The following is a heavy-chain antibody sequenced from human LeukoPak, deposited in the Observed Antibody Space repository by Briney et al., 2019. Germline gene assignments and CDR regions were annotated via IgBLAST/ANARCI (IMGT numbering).Heavy chain of an antibody. Sequence: GGSLRLSCAASGFTFSSYAMSWVRQAPGKGLEWVSAISGSGGSTYYADPVKGRFTISRDNSKNTLYLQMNSLRAEDTAVYYCAKDLEYYYYMDVWGKGTTVTVSS. CDR3: AKDLEYYYYMDV. CDR1: GFTFSSYA. J-gene: IGHJ6*03. V-gene: IGHV3-23*01. CDR2: ISGSGGST.